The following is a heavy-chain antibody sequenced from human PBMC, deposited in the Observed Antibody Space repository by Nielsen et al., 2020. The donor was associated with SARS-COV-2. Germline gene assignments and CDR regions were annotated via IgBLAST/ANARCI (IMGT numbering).Heavy chain of an antibody. CDR3: RNDADYYYGMDV. CDR2: IKSKTDGGTT. V-gene: IGHV3-15*01. CDR1: GFTFSDYY. D-gene: IGHD1-1*01. J-gene: IGHJ6*02. Sequence: GESLKISCAASGFTFSDYYMSWVRQAPGKGLEWVGRIKSKTDGGTTDYAAPVKGRFTISRDDSKNTLYLQMNSLKTEDTAVYYCRNDADYYYGMDVWGQGTTVTVSS.